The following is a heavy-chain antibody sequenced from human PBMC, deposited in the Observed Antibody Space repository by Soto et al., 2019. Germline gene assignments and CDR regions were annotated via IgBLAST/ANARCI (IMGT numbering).Heavy chain of an antibody. J-gene: IGHJ6*02. V-gene: IGHV1-2*04. Sequence: ASVKVSCKASGYTFTGYYMHWVRQAPGQGLEWMGWINPNSGGTNYAQKFQGWVTMTRDTSISTAYMELSRLRSDDTAVYYCARDIAVLYSSGWHYYYYGMDVWGQGTTVTV. CDR1: GYTFTGYY. D-gene: IGHD6-19*01. CDR3: ARDIAVLYSSGWHYYYYGMDV. CDR2: INPNSGGT.